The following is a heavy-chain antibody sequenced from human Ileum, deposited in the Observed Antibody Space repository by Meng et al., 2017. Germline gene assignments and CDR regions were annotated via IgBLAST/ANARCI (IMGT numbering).Heavy chain of an antibody. J-gene: IGHJ4*02. CDR2: IHHSGST. CDR1: GASIVGVYW. V-gene: IGHV4-4*02. CDR3: ARGTGDIRVGFDY. Sequence: QWQLQESGPVLVKPSGTSSLTRTVSGASIVGVYWWTWVRQTPGKGLEWIGEIHHSGSTNSIPSLKSRVTLPVDKSKNQFSLSMTSVTAADTAVYYCARGTGDIRVGFDYWGQGTLVTVSS. D-gene: IGHD7-27*01.